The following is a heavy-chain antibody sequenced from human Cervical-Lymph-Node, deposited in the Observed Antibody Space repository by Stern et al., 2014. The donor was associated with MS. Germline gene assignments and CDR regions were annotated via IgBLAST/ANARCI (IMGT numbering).Heavy chain of an antibody. V-gene: IGHV4-59*01. CDR3: ARHSAGVKDFDS. Sequence: VQLQESGPGLVKPSETLSLTCTVSGGSIRTFSWSWIRQPPGRGLEWIGCVYYNGSTTHNPSLKSRVTMSVDTSKSQLSLRLHSVTAADTAVYYCARHSAGVKDFDSWGQGTLVTVSS. CDR1: GGSIRTFS. J-gene: IGHJ4*02. D-gene: IGHD4-23*01. CDR2: VYYNGST.